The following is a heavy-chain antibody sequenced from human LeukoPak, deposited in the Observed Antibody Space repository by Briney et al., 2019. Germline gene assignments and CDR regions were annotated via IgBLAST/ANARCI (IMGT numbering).Heavy chain of an antibody. CDR2: ISYDGSNK. D-gene: IGHD2-2*01. J-gene: IGHJ4*02. Sequence: PGGSLRLSCAASGFTFSSYAMHWVRQAPGKGLEWVAVISYDGSNKYYADSVKGRFTISRDNSKNTLYLQMNSLRAEDTAMYYCAKRRGEVPTASLDYWGQGTLVTVSS. V-gene: IGHV3-30*04. CDR3: AKRRGEVPTASLDY. CDR1: GFTFSSYA.